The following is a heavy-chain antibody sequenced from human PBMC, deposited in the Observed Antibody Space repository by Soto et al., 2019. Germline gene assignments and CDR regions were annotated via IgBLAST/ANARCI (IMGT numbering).Heavy chain of an antibody. J-gene: IGHJ6*03. V-gene: IGHV3-48*01. Sequence: EVQLVESGGDLVQPGGSLRLSCAASGFNFSTYSMNWVRQAPGKGLEWVSYINSSSNTIYYADSVKGRFTVSRDNVKNSLYLKLHSLRAEDPAVLYCASGTILVYCSSASCYVGERMDYYYYVDVWGKVTTVSVCS. CDR1: GFNFSTYS. CDR3: ASGTILVYCSSASCYVGERMDYYYYVDV. CDR2: INSSSNTI. D-gene: IGHD2-2*01.